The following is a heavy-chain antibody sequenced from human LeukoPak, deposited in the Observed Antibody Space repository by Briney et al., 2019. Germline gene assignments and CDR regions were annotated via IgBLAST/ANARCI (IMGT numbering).Heavy chain of an antibody. Sequence: SETLSLTCAVYGGSFSGYYWSWIRQPPGKGLGWVGEINHSGSTNYNPSLKSRVTISVDTSKNQFSLKLSSVTAADTAVYYCARGLSVRHAISFDYWGQGTLVTVSS. D-gene: IGHD6-6*01. CDR2: INHSGST. CDR3: ARGLSVRHAISFDY. J-gene: IGHJ4*02. CDR1: GGSFSGYY. V-gene: IGHV4-34*01.